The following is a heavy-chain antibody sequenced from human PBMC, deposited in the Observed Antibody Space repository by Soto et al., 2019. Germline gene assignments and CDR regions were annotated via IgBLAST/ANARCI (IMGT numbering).Heavy chain of an antibody. J-gene: IGHJ4*02. CDR3: ARGVNGYYYVDY. CDR2: INRDGSRT. D-gene: IGHD2-8*01. V-gene: IGHV3-74*01. Sequence: EVQLVESGGNVLQPGGSLRLYCAASGFISSSYWMHWVRQAPGKGLVWVSRINRDGSRTDYADSVQGRFAVSRDNAKNTVLLQMNSLRADDTAVYYCARGVNGYYYVDYWGQGTLVTVSS. CDR1: GFISSSYW.